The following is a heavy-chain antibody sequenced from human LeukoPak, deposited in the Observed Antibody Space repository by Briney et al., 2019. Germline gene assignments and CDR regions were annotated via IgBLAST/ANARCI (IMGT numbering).Heavy chain of an antibody. CDR3: ATRGGYCSGGSCYVSDY. CDR2: FDPEDGET. V-gene: IGHV1-24*01. CDR1: GYTLTELS. Sequence: ASVKVSYKVSGYTLTELSMHWVRQAPGKGLEWMGGFDPEDGETIYAQKFQGRVTMTEDTSTDTAYMELSSLRSEDTAVYYCATRGGYCSGGSCYVSDYWGQGTLVTVSS. J-gene: IGHJ4*02. D-gene: IGHD2-15*01.